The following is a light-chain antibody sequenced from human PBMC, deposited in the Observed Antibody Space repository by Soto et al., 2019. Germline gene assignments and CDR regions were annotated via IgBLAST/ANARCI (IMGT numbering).Light chain of an antibody. CDR1: QSFDSN. J-gene: IGKJ2*01. CDR3: QQYNDWPSMYT. CDR2: GAS. V-gene: IGKV3-15*01. Sequence: EIVMTQSPATLSVSPGERATLSCRASQSFDSNLAWYQRKPGQAPRLLIFGASTRASGVPARFSGSGSGTEFTLTISSLQSEDFAVYYCQQYNDWPSMYTFGQGTKLEMK.